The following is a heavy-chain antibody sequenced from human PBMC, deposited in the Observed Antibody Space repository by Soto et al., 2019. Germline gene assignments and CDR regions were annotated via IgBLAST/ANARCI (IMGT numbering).Heavy chain of an antibody. CDR1: GGSISGGGFS. J-gene: IGHJ4*02. V-gene: IGHV4-30-2*01. D-gene: IGHD3-10*01. Sequence: PSETLSLTCAVSGGSISGGGFSWSWIRQPPGKGLEWIGYILHTGGTQYNPSLKSRVSMSVDKSKNQFSLHLTSVTAADTAVYYCARLQFGEGFDYWGQGALVT. CDR2: ILHTGGT. CDR3: ARLQFGEGFDY.